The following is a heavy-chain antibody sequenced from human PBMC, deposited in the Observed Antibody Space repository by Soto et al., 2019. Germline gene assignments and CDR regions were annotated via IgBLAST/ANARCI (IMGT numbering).Heavy chain of an antibody. CDR3: ARAGCDGGSCYTLVGLRYGMDV. CDR1: GFILSTYA. V-gene: IGHV3-30-3*01. Sequence: QVQLVESGGGVVQPGRSLRLSCAASGFILSTYAMYWVRQAPGKGLEWVAVISYDGNNKYYADSVKGRFTISRDNSKNTLYLTMNSLRAEDTAVYYCARAGCDGGSCYTLVGLRYGMDVWGQGTTVTVSS. D-gene: IGHD2-15*01. J-gene: IGHJ6*02. CDR2: ISYDGNNK.